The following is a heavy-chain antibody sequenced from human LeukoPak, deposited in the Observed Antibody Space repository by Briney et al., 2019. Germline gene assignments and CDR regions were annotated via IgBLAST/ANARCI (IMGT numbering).Heavy chain of an antibody. J-gene: IGHJ5*02. CDR2: INAGNGNT. Sequence: GASVKVSCKASGYTFTSYAMHWVRQAPGQRLEWMGWINAGNGNTKYSQKFQGRVTITRDTSASTAYMELSSLRSEDTAVYYCARLGVVVVPAASTWGQGTLVTVSS. CDR1: GYTFTSYA. V-gene: IGHV1-3*01. D-gene: IGHD2-2*01. CDR3: ARLGVVVVPAAST.